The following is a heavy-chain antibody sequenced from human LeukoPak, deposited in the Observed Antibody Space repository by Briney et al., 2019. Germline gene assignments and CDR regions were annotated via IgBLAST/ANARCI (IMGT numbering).Heavy chain of an antibody. CDR2: ISGSGGST. J-gene: IGHJ4*02. Sequence: TGGSLRLSCAVSGITLSNYGMSWVRQALGKGLEWVSAISGSGGSTYYADSVKGRFTISRDNSKNTLYLQMNSLRAEDTAVYYCATWQRLGYYFDYWGQGTLVTVSS. V-gene: IGHV3-23*01. CDR1: GITLSNYG. D-gene: IGHD3-16*01. CDR3: ATWQRLGYYFDY.